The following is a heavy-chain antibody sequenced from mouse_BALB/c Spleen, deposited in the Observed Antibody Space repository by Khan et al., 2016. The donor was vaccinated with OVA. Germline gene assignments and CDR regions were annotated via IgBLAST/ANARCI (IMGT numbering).Heavy chain of an antibody. CDR3: ARGGPYHANYGAWFDH. D-gene: IGHD2-10*01. CDR1: GYTFTSYT. V-gene: IGHV1-4*01. Sequence: QVQLQQSGAELARPGASVKMSCKASGYTFTSYTIHWVKQRPGQGLEWIGYINPSNGYTNYNQTLRDKATLTADKSASTAYMQLSSLTAEDSAVYDCARGGPYHANYGAWFDHWGQGTPVTVSA. CDR2: INPSNGYT. J-gene: IGHJ3*01.